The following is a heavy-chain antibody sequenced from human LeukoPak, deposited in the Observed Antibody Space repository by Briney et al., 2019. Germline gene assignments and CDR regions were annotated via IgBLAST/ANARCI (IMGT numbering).Heavy chain of an antibody. CDR2: ISYDGSNK. V-gene: IGHV3-30*03. CDR1: GFTFSSYS. J-gene: IGHJ1*01. Sequence: GGSLRLSCAASGFTFSSYSMNWVRQAPGKGLEWVAVISYDGSNKYYADSVKGRFTISRDNSKNTLYLQMNSLRAEDTAVYYCARDPIRGYSSGWRYFQHWGQGTLVTVSS. CDR3: ARDPIRGYSSGWRYFQH. D-gene: IGHD6-19*01.